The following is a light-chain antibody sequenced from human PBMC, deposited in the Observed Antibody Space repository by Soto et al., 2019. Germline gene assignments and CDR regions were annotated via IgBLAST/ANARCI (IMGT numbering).Light chain of an antibody. CDR2: AAS. CDR3: QQSYSPPWT. J-gene: IGKJ1*01. CDR1: ANIRNY. V-gene: IGKV1-39*01. Sequence: DIQMTQSPSSLSASVGDRFTITCRASANIRNYLNWYQQKPEKAPKLLISAASNLQSGVPSRFSGSGSGTDFTLTINSLQREDFAIYYCQQSYSPPWTFGQGTKVDI.